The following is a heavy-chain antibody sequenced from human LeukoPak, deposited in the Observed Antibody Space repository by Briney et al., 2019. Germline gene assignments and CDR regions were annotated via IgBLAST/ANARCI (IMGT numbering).Heavy chain of an antibody. V-gene: IGHV3-23*01. J-gene: IGHJ5*02. CDR2: ISDGGGAT. CDR3: AKAIGQEVPAGSRWYDP. Sequence: PGKSLRLSCAASGFAFNNYAMTWVRQAPGKGLEWVSTISDGGGATYYADSVKGRFTISKDSSTQPLYLQMNNLRAEDTALCYCAKAIGQEVPAGSRWYDPWGQGTLVTVSS. CDR1: GFAFNNYA. D-gene: IGHD6-13*01.